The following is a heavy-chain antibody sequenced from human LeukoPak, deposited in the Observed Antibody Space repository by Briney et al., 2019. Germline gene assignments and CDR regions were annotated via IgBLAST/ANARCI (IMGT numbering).Heavy chain of an antibody. CDR2: IYYSGST. D-gene: IGHD6-13*01. J-gene: IGHJ4*02. Sequence: PSETLSLTCTVSGGSISSYYWSWIRQPPGKGLEWIGYIYYSGSTNYNPSLKSRVTISVDTSKNQFSLKLSSVTAADTAVYYRARRGGSSSWYRYWGQGTLVTVSS. CDR1: GGSISSYY. V-gene: IGHV4-59*08. CDR3: ARRGGSSSWYRY.